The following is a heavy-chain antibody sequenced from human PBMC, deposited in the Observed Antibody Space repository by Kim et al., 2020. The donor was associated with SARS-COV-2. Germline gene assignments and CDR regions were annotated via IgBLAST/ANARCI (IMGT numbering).Heavy chain of an antibody. D-gene: IGHD4-4*01. Sequence: SETLSLTCTVSGGSISSHYWSWIRRPPGKGVEWIGYIYYTGSTNYNPSLKSRVTMSVDTSKNQFSLRLNSVTAADAAMYYCARRYSNYWYFDLWGRGTLVTVSS. CDR3: ARRYSNYWYFDL. J-gene: IGHJ2*01. CDR1: GGSISSHY. CDR2: IYYTGST. V-gene: IGHV4-59*08.